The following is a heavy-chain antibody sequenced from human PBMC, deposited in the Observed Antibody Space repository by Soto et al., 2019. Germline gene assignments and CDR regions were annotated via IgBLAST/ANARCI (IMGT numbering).Heavy chain of an antibody. J-gene: IGHJ3*02. CDR3: ARDPGHLAAFDI. CDR1: GDSVSSNSAA. V-gene: IGHV6-1*01. CDR2: TYYRSKWYN. D-gene: IGHD3-3*02. Sequence: SHTLSLPCAISGDSVSSNSAAWNWIRQCPSRGLEWRGRTYYRSKWYNDYAVSLKSRITINPDTSKNQFSLQLNSVTPEDTAVYYCARDPGHLAAFDIWGQGTMVTVTS.